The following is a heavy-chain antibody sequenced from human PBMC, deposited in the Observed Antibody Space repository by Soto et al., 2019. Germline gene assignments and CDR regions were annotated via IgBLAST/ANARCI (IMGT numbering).Heavy chain of an antibody. CDR2: IYSSGNT. Sequence: GGSLRLSCAVSGFTVRSNYMNWVRQAPGKGLEWVSTIYSSGNTYYADSVKGRFTISRDDPKNTLYLQMHSLRAEDTGVYYCAKDIVVVPAADRVGYYYYGMDVWGQGTTVTVSS. CDR3: AKDIVVVPAADRVGYYYYGMDV. D-gene: IGHD2-2*01. J-gene: IGHJ6*02. V-gene: IGHV3-53*01. CDR1: GFTVRSNY.